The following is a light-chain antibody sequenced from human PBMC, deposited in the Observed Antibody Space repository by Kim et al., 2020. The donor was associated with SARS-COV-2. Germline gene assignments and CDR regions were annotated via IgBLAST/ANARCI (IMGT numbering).Light chain of an antibody. V-gene: IGKV3-20*01. CDR3: QQYGGSPYT. CDR2: GAS. J-gene: IGKJ2*01. Sequence: LSPGERATLSCRASQNVAGNYIAWYQQRPGQAPRLLIHGASSRATGIPDRFSGSGSGTDFTLTISRLEAEDIAVYFCQQYGGSPYTFGQGTKLEI. CDR1: QNVAGNY.